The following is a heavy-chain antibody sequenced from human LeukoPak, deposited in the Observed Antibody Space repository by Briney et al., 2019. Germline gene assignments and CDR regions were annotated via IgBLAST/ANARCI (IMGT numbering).Heavy chain of an antibody. CDR3: ARDVYYGSGSPRLDY. CDR1: GFTFSDYN. J-gene: IGHJ4*02. CDR2: MSRSGNII. V-gene: IGHV3-48*01. Sequence: GGSLRLSCATSGFTFSDYNMNWVRQVPGKGLESVSYMSRSGNIIYYADSVKGRFTISRDNAKNSLYLQMNSLRVEDTGVYYCARDVYYGSGSPRLDYWGQGTLVTVS. D-gene: IGHD3-10*01.